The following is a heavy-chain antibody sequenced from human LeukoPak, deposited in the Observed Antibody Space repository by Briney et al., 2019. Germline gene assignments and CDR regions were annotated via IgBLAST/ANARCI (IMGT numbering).Heavy chain of an antibody. CDR1: GFTFSSYA. V-gene: IGHV3-23*01. Sequence: GGSLRLSFAASGFTFSSYAMRWVRQAPGKGLEWVSAISGSGGSTYYADSVKGRFTISRDNSKNTLYLQMNSLRAEDTAVYYCAKDFWSGHPVGWFDPWGQGTLVTVSS. D-gene: IGHD3-3*01. CDR2: ISGSGGST. CDR3: AKDFWSGHPVGWFDP. J-gene: IGHJ5*02.